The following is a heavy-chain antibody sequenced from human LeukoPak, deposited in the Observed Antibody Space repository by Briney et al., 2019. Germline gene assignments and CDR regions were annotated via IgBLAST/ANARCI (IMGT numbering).Heavy chain of an antibody. CDR1: GYTFTGYY. V-gene: IGHV1-2*02. D-gene: IGHD2-15*01. Sequence: ASVKLSCKTSGYTFTGYYMHWVRQAPGQGLEWMGWINPNSGGTNYAQKFQGRVTMTRDTSISTAYLELSRLRSDDTAVYYCARDLNFSGGSCKGGVRYYFDYWGQGTLVTVSS. CDR3: ARDLNFSGGSCKGGVRYYFDY. CDR2: INPNSGGT. J-gene: IGHJ4*02.